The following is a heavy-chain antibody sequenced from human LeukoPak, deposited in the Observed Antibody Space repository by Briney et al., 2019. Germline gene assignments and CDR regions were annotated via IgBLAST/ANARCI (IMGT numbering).Heavy chain of an antibody. J-gene: IGHJ4*02. CDR3: ASRDNWNQGDY. D-gene: IGHD1-20*01. CDR2: INHSGST. Sequence: PSETLSLTCAVYGGSFSGYYWSWIRQPPGKGLEWIGEINHSGSTNYNPSLKSRVTISVDTSKNQFSLKLSSVTAEDTAVYYCASRDNWNQGDYWGQGTLVTVAS. CDR1: GGSFSGYY. V-gene: IGHV4-34*01.